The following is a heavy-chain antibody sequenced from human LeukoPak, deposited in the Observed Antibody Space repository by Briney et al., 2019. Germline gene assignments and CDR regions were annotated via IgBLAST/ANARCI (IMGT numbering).Heavy chain of an antibody. V-gene: IGHV4-59*12. CDR2: IYYSGST. Sequence: SETLSLTRTVSGGSISSYYWSWIRQPPGKGLEWIGYIYYSGSTNYNPSLKSRVTISVDTSKNQFSLKLSSVTAADTAVYYCASRGTTHRTLYYWGQGTLVTVSS. CDR1: GGSISSYY. CDR3: ASRGTTHRTLYY. J-gene: IGHJ4*02. D-gene: IGHD1-1*01.